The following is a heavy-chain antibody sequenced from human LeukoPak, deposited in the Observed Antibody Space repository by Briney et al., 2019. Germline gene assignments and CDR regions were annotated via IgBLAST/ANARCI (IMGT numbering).Heavy chain of an antibody. CDR3: ARHSPSSTLADCFDP. CDR1: GVSEKNRFYF. CDR2: MSYTGTT. Sequence: SETLSLTCTVSGVSEKNRFYFWGWIRQPPGKGLEWVATMSYTGTTYYSPSLESRVTMSVDTSQTHCSLTLNSVTAAVTAVYFCARHSPSSTLADCFDPWGQGTLVTVSS. J-gene: IGHJ5*02. D-gene: IGHD6-13*01. V-gene: IGHV4-39*01.